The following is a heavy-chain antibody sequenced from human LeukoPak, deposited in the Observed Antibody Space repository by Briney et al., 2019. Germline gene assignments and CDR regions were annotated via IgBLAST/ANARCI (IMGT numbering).Heavy chain of an antibody. CDR2: IIPIFGTA. V-gene: IGHV1-69*13. Sequence: SVKVSCKASGGTFSSYAISWVRQAPGQGLEWMGGIIPIFGTANYAQKFQGRVTITADESTSTAYMELSSLRSEDTAVYYCAGGIRTPDYYYYGMDVWGQGTTVTVSS. CDR3: AGGIRTPDYYYYGMDV. J-gene: IGHJ6*02. CDR1: GGTFSSYA. D-gene: IGHD1-14*01.